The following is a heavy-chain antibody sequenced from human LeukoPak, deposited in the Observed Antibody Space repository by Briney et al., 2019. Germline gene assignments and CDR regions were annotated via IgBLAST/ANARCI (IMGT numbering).Heavy chain of an antibody. Sequence: GGSLRLSCAASGFTFSDYYMSWIRQAPGKGLEWVSAISGSGANTYYADSVKGRFTISRGNSKNTLYLQMNSLRGEDTAVYYCAKDRVGWLQFRGSDYWGQGTLVTVSS. CDR2: ISGSGANT. V-gene: IGHV3-23*01. CDR1: GFTFSDYY. D-gene: IGHD5-24*01. J-gene: IGHJ4*02. CDR3: AKDRVGWLQFRGSDY.